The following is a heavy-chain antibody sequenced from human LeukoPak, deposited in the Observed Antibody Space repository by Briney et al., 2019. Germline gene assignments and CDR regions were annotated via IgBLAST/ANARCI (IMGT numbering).Heavy chain of an antibody. D-gene: IGHD2-21*02. V-gene: IGHV4-59*01. Sequence: PSETLSLTCTVSGGSISSYYWSWIRQPPGKGLEWIGYIYYSGSTNYNPSLKSRVTISVDTSKNQFSLKLSSVTAADTAVYYCARARIVVVTALPIDQWYFDLWGRGTLVTVSS. CDR2: IYYSGST. J-gene: IGHJ2*01. CDR1: GGSISSYY. CDR3: ARARIVVVTALPIDQWYFDL.